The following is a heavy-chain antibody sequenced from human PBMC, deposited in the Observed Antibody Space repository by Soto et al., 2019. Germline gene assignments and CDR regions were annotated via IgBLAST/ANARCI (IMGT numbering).Heavy chain of an antibody. D-gene: IGHD5-12*01. CDR1: GGTFGSYA. V-gene: IGHV1-69*13. Sequence: SVKVSCKASGGTFGSYAISWVRQAPGQGLEWMGGIIPIFGTANYAQKFQGRVTITADESTSTAYMELSSLRSEDTAVYYCARDKGMATRERGEYYYYGMDVWGQGTTVTVSS. CDR2: IIPIFGTA. CDR3: ARDKGMATRERGEYYYYGMDV. J-gene: IGHJ6*02.